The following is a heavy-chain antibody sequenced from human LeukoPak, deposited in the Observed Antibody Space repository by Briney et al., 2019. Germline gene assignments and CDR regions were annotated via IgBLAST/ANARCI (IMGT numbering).Heavy chain of an antibody. CDR2: IPYDGSSK. J-gene: IGHJ5*02. CDR3: ATFSYAGNAGGSAGS. D-gene: IGHD4-23*01. Sequence: GGSLRLSCAASGFTFRTYGMHWVRQAPGKGLEWVAFIPYDGSSKYYTDSVKGRFTISRDNSQNTLYLQMNSLRAEDTAVYYCATFSYAGNAGGSAGSWGQGTLVTVSS. CDR1: GFTFRTYG. V-gene: IGHV3-30*02.